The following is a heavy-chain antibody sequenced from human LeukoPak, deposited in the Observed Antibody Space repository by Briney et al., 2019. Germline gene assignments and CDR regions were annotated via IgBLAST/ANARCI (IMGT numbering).Heavy chain of an antibody. D-gene: IGHD6-13*01. CDR1: GGSISSYY. Sequence: SETLSLTCTVAGGSISSYYWSWIRQPPGKGLEWIGYIYYSGSTNYNPSLKSRVTISVDTSKNQFSLKLSSVTAADTAVYYCARGQAAAGFDYWGQGTLVTVSS. J-gene: IGHJ4*02. CDR3: ARGQAAAGFDY. CDR2: IYYSGST. V-gene: IGHV4-59*01.